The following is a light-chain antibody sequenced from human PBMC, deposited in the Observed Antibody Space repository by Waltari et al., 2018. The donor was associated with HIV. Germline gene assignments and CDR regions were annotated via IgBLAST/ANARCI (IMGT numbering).Light chain of an antibody. V-gene: IGLV2-8*01. CDR2: GVT. J-gene: IGLJ2*01. CDR1: SRDVGAYNF. CDR3: SSYAGPNHLL. Sequence: QSALTQPPSASGSPGQSVTFSCTGTSRDVGAYNFVSWYQQHPGQAPKLIIFGVTQRPSGVPDRVSGSKSGNTASLTVSGLQADDEADYYCSSYAGPNHLLFGGGTRLTVL.